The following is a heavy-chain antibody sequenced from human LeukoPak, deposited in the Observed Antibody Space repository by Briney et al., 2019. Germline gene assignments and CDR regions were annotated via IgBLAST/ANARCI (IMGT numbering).Heavy chain of an antibody. Sequence: PSQTLSLTCTVSGGSISSGDYYWSWIRQPPGKGLEWIGYIYYSGSTNYKPSLKSRVTISVDTSKNQFSLKLSSVTAADTAVYYCARGPYVLLWFGEFDYWGQGTLVTVSS. CDR2: IYYSGST. CDR1: GGSISSGDYY. D-gene: IGHD3-10*01. CDR3: ARGPYVLLWFGEFDY. V-gene: IGHV4-61*08. J-gene: IGHJ4*02.